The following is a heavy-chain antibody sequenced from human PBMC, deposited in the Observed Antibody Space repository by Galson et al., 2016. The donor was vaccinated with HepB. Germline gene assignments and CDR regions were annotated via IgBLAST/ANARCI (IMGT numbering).Heavy chain of an antibody. CDR2: TYHSGNS. D-gene: IGHD2-8*01. J-gene: IGHJ4*02. CDR3: ARENGNGADFDL. V-gene: IGHV4-30-2*06. Sequence: TLSLTCAVSGGSISSGFSSWSWLRLSPEKGLEWIGYTYHSGNSEKNTSLKSRVTLSVDRSKNQLSLKMTSVTVADTAVYFCARENGNGADFDLWGQGTLVTVSS. CDR1: GGSISSGFSS.